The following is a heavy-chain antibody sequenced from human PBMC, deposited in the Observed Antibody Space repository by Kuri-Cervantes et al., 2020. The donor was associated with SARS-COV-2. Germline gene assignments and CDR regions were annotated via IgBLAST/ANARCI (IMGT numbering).Heavy chain of an antibody. CDR1: GFTFSSYS. V-gene: IGHV3-48*04. J-gene: IGHJ6*02. Sequence: GESLEISCADSGFTFSSYSMNWVRQAPGKGLEWVSYISSSGSTIYYADSVKGRFTISRDNAKYQLYLQMTSLRAEDTAVYYCAREGRDYGDYYYYGMDVWGQGTTVTVSS. D-gene: IGHD4-17*01. CDR3: AREGRDYGDYYYYGMDV. CDR2: ISSSGSTI.